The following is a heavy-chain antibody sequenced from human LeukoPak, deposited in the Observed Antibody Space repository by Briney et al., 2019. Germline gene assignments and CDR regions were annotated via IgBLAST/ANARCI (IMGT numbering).Heavy chain of an antibody. CDR3: AREGDRGIIVADYFDY. Sequence: PGGSLRLSCAGSGFTFDSYSMVWVRQAPGKGLEWVAVIDANSRATFYADSAKGRFTISRDNSKNTLYLQMTSLRAEDTAVYYCAREGDRGIIVADYFDYWGQGTLVTVSS. CDR2: IDANSRAT. J-gene: IGHJ4*02. D-gene: IGHD6-19*01. V-gene: IGHV3-23*01. CDR1: GFTFDSYS.